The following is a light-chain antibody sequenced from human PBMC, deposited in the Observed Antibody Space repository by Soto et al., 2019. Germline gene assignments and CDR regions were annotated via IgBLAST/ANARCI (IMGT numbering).Light chain of an antibody. CDR1: SSDVGGYNY. J-gene: IGLJ2*01. V-gene: IGLV2-11*01. CDR3: CSYAGSYTPAVV. CDR2: DVS. Sequence: QSVLTQPRSVSGSPGQSVTISCTGTSSDVGGYNYVSWYQHHPGKAPKLMIYDVSKRPSGVPDRFSGSKSGNTASLTISGLQAEDEADYYCCSYAGSYTPAVVFGGGTKVTVL.